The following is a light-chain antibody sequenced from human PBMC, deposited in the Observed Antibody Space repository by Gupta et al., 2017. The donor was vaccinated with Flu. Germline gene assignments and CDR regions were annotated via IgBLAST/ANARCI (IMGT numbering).Light chain of an antibody. CDR1: RDIGRD. CDR2: AVS. V-gene: IGKV1-6*01. Sequence: AIQMTQSPSSLSASVGDRVTITCRASRDIGRDVAWYQQTPGEAPRLLIFAVSSLQSRVPSRFSGSGSGTYFTLTIANMQPEDFATYLCQQDYSYPRTFGQGTRVEIK. CDR3: QQDYSYPRT. J-gene: IGKJ1*01.